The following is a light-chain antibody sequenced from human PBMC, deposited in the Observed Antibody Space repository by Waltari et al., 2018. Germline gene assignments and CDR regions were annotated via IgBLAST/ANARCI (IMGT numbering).Light chain of an antibody. Sequence: EIVLTQPPGTASLSPGERVTLSCRASQSVGSISLAWYQQKPGQAPRLVIYRASRRATGVPARFSGSGSGTDFSLTISRLEPEDFAVYYCQQHGTLPATFGQGTKVEIK. J-gene: IGKJ1*01. V-gene: IGKV3-20*01. CDR3: QQHGTLPAT. CDR2: RAS. CDR1: QSVGSIS.